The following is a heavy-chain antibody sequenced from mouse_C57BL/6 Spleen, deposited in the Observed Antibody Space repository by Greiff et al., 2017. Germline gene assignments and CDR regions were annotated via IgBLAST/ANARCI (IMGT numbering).Heavy chain of an antibody. V-gene: IGHV1-59*01. CDR1: GYTFTSYW. CDR2: IDPSDSYT. D-gene: IGHD2-5*01. J-gene: IGHJ1*03. CDR3: ARDYSNYNWYFDV. Sequence: QVQLQQPGAELVRPGTSVKLSCKASGYTFTSYWMHWVKQRPGQGLEWIGEIDPSDSYTNYNQKFKGKATLTVDTSSSTAYMQLSSLTSEDSAVYYGARDYSNYNWYFDVWGTGTTVTVSS.